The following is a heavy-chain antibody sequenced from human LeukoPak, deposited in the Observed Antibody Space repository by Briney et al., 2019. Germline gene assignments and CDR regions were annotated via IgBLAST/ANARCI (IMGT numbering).Heavy chain of an antibody. CDR1: GGSITNTNY. Sequence: SGTLSLTCGVSGGSITNTNYWTWVRQPPGKGLEWIGEVNLQGSTNYNPSLMGRVAIAVDTSENHISLQLTSVTAADTAVYYCARGPRRAVAAPFDYWGQGTLVTVSS. CDR3: ARGPRRAVAAPFDY. V-gene: IGHV4-4*02. J-gene: IGHJ4*02. CDR2: VNLQGST. D-gene: IGHD6-19*01.